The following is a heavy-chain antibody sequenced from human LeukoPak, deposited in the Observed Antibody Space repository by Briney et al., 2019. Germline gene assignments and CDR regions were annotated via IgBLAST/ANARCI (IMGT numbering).Heavy chain of an antibody. J-gene: IGHJ6*03. CDR1: GGSISSSSYY. Sequence: SETLSLTCTVSGGSISSSSYYWGWIRQPPGKGLEWIGSIYYSGSTYYNPSLKSRVTISVDTSKNQFSLKLSSVTAADTAVYYCARDWGGYYMDVWGKGTTVTISS. V-gene: IGHV4-39*07. CDR2: IYYSGST. D-gene: IGHD3-10*01. CDR3: ARDWGGYYMDV.